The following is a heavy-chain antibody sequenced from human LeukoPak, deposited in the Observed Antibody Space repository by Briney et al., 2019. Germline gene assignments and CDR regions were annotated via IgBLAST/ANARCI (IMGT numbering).Heavy chain of an antibody. Sequence: GGSLRLSCTASGFTFSNYSMTWVRQAPGKGLEWVSSISGTGGRTYSADSVKGRFTISRDNSKNTLYLQMKNLRVEHTAVYYCAKGLHGGVGYGVDVWGQGTTVSVSS. J-gene: IGHJ6*02. CDR3: AKGLHGGVGYGVDV. V-gene: IGHV3-23*01. D-gene: IGHD3-16*01. CDR2: ISGTGGRT. CDR1: GFTFSNYS.